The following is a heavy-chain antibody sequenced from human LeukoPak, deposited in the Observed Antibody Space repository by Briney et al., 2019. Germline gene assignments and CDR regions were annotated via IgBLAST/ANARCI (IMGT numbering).Heavy chain of an antibody. J-gene: IGHJ1*01. CDR2: IKHDGSEK. CDR1: GFTFTTYW. Sequence: GGSLRLSCVASGFTFTTYWMTWVRQAPGKGLEWVANIKHDGSEKYSVDSVKGRFTISRDNAKNALYLQMNSLRAEDTAVYYCARDPRGEYCTNGVCSKTTPQIFQHWGQGTLVTVSS. D-gene: IGHD2-8*01. CDR3: ARDPRGEYCTNGVCSKTTPQIFQH. V-gene: IGHV3-7*01.